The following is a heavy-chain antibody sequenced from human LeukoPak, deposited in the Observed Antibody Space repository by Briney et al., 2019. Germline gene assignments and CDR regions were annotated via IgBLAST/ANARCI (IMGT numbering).Heavy chain of an antibody. D-gene: IGHD4-17*01. CDR1: GFTFSSYE. CDR3: ARDMATVTYHYYYGMDV. J-gene: IGHJ6*02. CDR2: ISSSGSTI. V-gene: IGHV3-48*03. Sequence: PGGSLRLSCAASGFTFSSYEMNWVRQAPGKGLEWVSYISSSGSTIYYADSVKGRFTISRDNAKNSLYLQMNSLRAEDTAVYYCARDMATVTYHYYYGMDVWGQGTTVTVSS.